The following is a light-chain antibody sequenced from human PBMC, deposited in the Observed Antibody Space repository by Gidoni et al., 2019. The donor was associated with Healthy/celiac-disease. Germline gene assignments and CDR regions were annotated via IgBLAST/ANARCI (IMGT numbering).Light chain of an antibody. V-gene: IGKV1-9*01. Sequence: DIQLTHSPSFLSASVGDRVTITCRASQGISSYLAWYQQKPGKAPKLLIYAASTLQSGVPSRFSGRESGTEFTLTISSLQPEDFATYYCQQLNSYPRGTFGQXTKVEIK. J-gene: IGKJ1*01. CDR3: QQLNSYPRGT. CDR2: AAS. CDR1: QGISSY.